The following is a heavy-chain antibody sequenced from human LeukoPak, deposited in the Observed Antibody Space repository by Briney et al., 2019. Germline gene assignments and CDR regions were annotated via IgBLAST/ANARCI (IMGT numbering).Heavy chain of an antibody. CDR3: AKDVRSSSWYGYYYYMDV. D-gene: IGHD6-13*01. J-gene: IGHJ6*03. CDR2: ISGSGDRT. V-gene: IGHV3-23*01. CDR1: RFTFSSYG. Sequence: GGTLRLSCAASRFTFSSYGMNWVRQTPGKGLEWVSAISGSGDRTYHADSVKGRFTISRDNSKNTLYLQMNSLRAEDTAVYYCAKDVRSSSWYGYYYYMDVWGKGTTVTISS.